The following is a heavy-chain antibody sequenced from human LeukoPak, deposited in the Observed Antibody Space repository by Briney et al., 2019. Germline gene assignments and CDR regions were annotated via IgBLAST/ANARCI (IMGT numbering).Heavy chain of an antibody. D-gene: IGHD6-25*01. CDR3: ARVRSGSAIGG. Sequence: ASVKVSCKASGYSFTSNYIHWVRQAPGQGLEWMGMIYPRDGSTSYAQKFQGRVTVTRDTSTSTVHMELSGLRSEDTAVYYCARVRSGSAIGGWGQGTLVTVSS. CDR2: IYPRDGST. V-gene: IGHV1-46*01. J-gene: IGHJ4*02. CDR1: GYSFTSNY.